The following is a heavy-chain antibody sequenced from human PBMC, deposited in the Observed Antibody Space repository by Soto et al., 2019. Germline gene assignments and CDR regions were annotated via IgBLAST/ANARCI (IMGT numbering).Heavy chain of an antibody. CDR2: INGDGASL. V-gene: IGHV3-74*03. J-gene: IGHJ6*02. CDR3: AREGSRGLDV. D-gene: IGHD3-10*01. CDR1: GFIFSSFW. Sequence: EVRLEEAGGGFVQPGGSLRVSCSGSGFIFSSFWMHWVRQGPGKGLEWVSRINGDGASLAYAESVKGRFSISRDNVKNTLHLQMNSLGVDDTAVYFCAREGSRGLDVWGRGTTVTVSS.